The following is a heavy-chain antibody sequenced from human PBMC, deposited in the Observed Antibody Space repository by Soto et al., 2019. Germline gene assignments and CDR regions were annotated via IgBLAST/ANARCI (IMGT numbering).Heavy chain of an antibody. CDR1: GFTFSSYS. Sequence: PGGSLRLSCAASGFTFSSYSMNWVRQAPGKGLEWVSSISSSSSYIYYADSVKGRFTISRDNAKNSLYLQMNSLRAEDAAVYYCARDRESYYGIYYYYYGMDVWRQGTTVTVSS. J-gene: IGHJ6*02. CDR2: ISSSSSYI. D-gene: IGHD1-26*01. CDR3: ARDRESYYGIYYYYYGMDV. V-gene: IGHV3-21*01.